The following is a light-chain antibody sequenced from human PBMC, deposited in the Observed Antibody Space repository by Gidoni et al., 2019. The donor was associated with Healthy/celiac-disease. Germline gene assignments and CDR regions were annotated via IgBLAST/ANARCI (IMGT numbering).Light chain of an antibody. J-gene: IGKJ2*03. CDR1: QSVSSSY. CDR2: GAS. Sequence: EIVLTQSPGTLSLSPGERATLSCRASQSVSSSYLAWYQQKPGQAPRLLIYGASSRATGIPDRFSGGGSGTDFTLTISRLEPEDFAVYYCQQYGSSPDSFGQXTKLEIK. CDR3: QQYGSSPDS. V-gene: IGKV3-20*01.